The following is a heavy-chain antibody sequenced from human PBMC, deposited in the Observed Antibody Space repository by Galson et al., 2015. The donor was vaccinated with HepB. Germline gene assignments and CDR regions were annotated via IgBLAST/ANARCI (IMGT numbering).Heavy chain of an antibody. Sequence: VKVSCKASGFTFTSSAMQWVRQARGQRLEWIGWIVVGSGNTNYAQKFQERVTITRDMSTSTAYMELSSLRSEDTAVYYCAARSGSYYRHNAFDIWGQGTMVTVSS. CDR2: IVVGSGNT. CDR3: AARSGSYYRHNAFDI. D-gene: IGHD1-26*01. V-gene: IGHV1-58*02. J-gene: IGHJ3*02. CDR1: GFTFTSSA.